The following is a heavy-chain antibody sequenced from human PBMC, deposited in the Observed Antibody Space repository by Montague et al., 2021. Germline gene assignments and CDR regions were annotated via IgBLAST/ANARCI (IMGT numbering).Heavy chain of an antibody. CDR2: ISWNSGNI. J-gene: IGHJ4*02. D-gene: IGHD5-18*01. CDR3: AKDETRGYSYGTPDY. CDR1: GFTFDDYA. Sequence: SLGLSCAASGFTFDDYAMHWVRQAPGKGLEWVSGISWNSGNIGYADSVKGRFTISRDNAKNSLYLQMNSLRAEDTALYYCAKDETRGYSYGTPDYWGQGTLVNVSS. V-gene: IGHV3-9*01.